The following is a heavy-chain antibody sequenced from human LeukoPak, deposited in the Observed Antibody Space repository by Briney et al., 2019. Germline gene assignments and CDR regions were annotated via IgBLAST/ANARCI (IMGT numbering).Heavy chain of an antibody. Sequence: ASVKVSCKASGYAFTGYYMHWVRQAPGQGLEWMGRINPNSGGTNYAQKFQGRVTMTRDTSISTAYMELSRLRSDDTAVYYCARELTGGPWGYSYGMGDYWGQGTLVTVSS. V-gene: IGHV1-2*06. CDR1: GYAFTGYY. J-gene: IGHJ4*02. D-gene: IGHD5-18*01. CDR3: ARELTGGPWGYSYGMGDY. CDR2: INPNSGGT.